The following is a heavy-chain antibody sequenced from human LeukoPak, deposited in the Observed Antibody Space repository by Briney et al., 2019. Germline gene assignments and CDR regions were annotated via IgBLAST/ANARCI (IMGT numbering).Heavy chain of an antibody. CDR3: ARGAIALSANNWLDP. D-gene: IGHD2/OR15-2a*01. J-gene: IGHJ5*02. CDR1: GYSFTSYW. Sequence: GESLKISCKGSGYSFTSYWIGWVRQMPGKGLEWMGIIYPGDSNTRYSPSFQGQVTISADKSISTAYLQWSSLKASDTAMYYCARGAIALSANNWLDPWGQGTLVTVSS. CDR2: IYPGDSNT. V-gene: IGHV5-51*01.